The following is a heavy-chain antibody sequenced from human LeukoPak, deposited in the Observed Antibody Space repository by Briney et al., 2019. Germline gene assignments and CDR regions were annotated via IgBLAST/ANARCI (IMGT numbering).Heavy chain of an antibody. V-gene: IGHV1-46*01. CDR1: GYTFTSYY. Sequence: ASVKVSCKASGYTFTSYYMHWVRQAPGQGLEWMGIINPSGGSTSYAQKFQGRVTMTRDTSTSTVYTELSSLRSEDTAVYYCARDQAAAGTVNVWFDPWGQGTLVTVSS. J-gene: IGHJ5*02. CDR3: ARDQAAAGTVNVWFDP. D-gene: IGHD6-13*01. CDR2: INPSGGST.